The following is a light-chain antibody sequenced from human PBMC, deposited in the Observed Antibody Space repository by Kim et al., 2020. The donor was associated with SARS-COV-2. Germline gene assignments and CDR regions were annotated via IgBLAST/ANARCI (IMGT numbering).Light chain of an antibody. CDR1: QSVNSVY. CDR2: GAS. Sequence: EIVLTQSPGTLSLSPGERATLSCGASQSVNSVYLAWYQQKPGQAPRLLIYGASSRATGIPDRFSGSGSGTDFTLTISRVEPEDFAVYYCQQYAGSPPIIFGQGTRLEIK. V-gene: IGKV3-20*01. J-gene: IGKJ5*01. CDR3: QQYAGSPPII.